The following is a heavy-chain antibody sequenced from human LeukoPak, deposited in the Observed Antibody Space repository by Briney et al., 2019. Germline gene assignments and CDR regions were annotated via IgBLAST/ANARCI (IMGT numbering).Heavy chain of an antibody. CDR3: ARERGRGRDSPWFDY. CDR1: GFIVSGDF. J-gene: IGHJ4*02. CDR2: IYSDGST. V-gene: IGHV3-53*01. Sequence: GGSLRLSCAASGFIVSGDFMSWVRQAPGKGLEWVSVIYSDGSTYYADSVKGRFTISRDNSKSTLDLQMTGLRAEDTAVYYCARERGRGRDSPWFDYWGQGTLVTVSS. D-gene: IGHD1-26*01.